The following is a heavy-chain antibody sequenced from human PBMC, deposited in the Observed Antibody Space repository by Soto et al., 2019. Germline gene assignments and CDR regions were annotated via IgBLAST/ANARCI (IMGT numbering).Heavy chain of an antibody. CDR3: AAELGFGKLSVV. CDR1: GDTFKNCV. D-gene: IGHD3-10*01. V-gene: IGHV1-69*01. Sequence: QVQVVQSGVEVRRPGSSLKVSCKASGDTFKNCVISWVRQAPGQGLEWMGGIIPLFGTTDFAQRFQGRLTITTDESKTTAYMELSRLRSEDTATYYCAAELGFGKLSVVWGQGTKVIVSS. CDR2: IIPLFGTT. J-gene: IGHJ6*02.